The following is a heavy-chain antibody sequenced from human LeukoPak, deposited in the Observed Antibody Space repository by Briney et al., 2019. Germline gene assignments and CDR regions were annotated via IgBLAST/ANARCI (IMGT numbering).Heavy chain of an antibody. D-gene: IGHD3-10*01. CDR1: GGSFSGYY. CDR2: INHSGST. V-gene: IGHV4-34*01. CDR3: ARSGLFMVRGVRGFDP. J-gene: IGHJ5*02. Sequence: KPSEPLSLTCAVYGGSFSGYYWSWIRQPPGKGLEWIGEINHSGSTNYNPSLKSRVTISVDTSKNQFSLKLSSVTAADTAVYYCARSGLFMVRGVRGFDPWGQGTLVTVSS.